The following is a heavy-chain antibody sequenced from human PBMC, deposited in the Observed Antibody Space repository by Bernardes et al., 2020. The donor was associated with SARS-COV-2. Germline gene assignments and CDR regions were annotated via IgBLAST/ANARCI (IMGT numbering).Heavy chain of an antibody. J-gene: IGHJ3*02. V-gene: IGHV3-33*01. CDR1: GFTFSSYG. D-gene: IGHD3-10*01. CDR2: IWYDGSNK. Sequence: GGSLRLSCAASGFTFSSYGMHWVRQAPGKGLEWVAVIWYDGSNKYYADSVKGRFTISRDNSKNTLYLQMNSLRAEDTAVYYCAREGRFGELLGAFDIWGQGTMVTGSS. CDR3: AREGRFGELLGAFDI.